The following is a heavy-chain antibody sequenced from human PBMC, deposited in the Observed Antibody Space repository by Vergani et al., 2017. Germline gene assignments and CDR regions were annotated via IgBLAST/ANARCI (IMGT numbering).Heavy chain of an antibody. CDR1: GGTFSSYA. Sequence: QVQLVQSGAEVKKPGSSVKVSCKASGGTFSSYAISWVRQAPGQGLEWMGGIIPIFGTANYAQKFQGRVTITADESTSTAYMGLGSLRSEDTAVYYCARDRRDGSGSYCFNWGQGTLVTVSS. CDR3: ARDRRDGSGSYCFN. V-gene: IGHV1-69*01. J-gene: IGHJ4*02. CDR2: IIPIFGTA. D-gene: IGHD3-10*01.